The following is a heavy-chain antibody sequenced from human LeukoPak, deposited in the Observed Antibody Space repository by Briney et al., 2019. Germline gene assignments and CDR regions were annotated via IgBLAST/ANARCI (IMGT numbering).Heavy chain of an antibody. CDR3: ARDRGGNFIVGATPPMYY. Sequence: ASVKVSCKASGYTFTSYGISWVRQAPGQGLEWMGWISAYNGNTNYAQKLQGRVTMTTDTSTSTAYMELRSLRSDDTAVYYCARDRGGNFIVGATPPMYYWSQGTMVTVSS. D-gene: IGHD1-26*01. J-gene: IGHJ4*02. CDR2: ISAYNGNT. V-gene: IGHV1-18*01. CDR1: GYTFTSYG.